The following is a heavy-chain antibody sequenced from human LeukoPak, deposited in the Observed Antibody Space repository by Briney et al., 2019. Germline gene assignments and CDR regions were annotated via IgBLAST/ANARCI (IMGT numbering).Heavy chain of an antibody. Sequence: SETLSLTCAVYGGSFSGYYWSWIRLPPGKGLEWIGEINHSGSTNYNPSLKSRVTISVDTSKNQFSLKLSSVTAADTAVYYCARVRAAAGTLSYYYYYYGMDVWGQGTTVTVSS. CDR2: INHSGST. V-gene: IGHV4-34*01. CDR3: ARVRAAAGTLSYYYYYYGMDV. CDR1: GGSFSGYY. J-gene: IGHJ6*02. D-gene: IGHD6-13*01.